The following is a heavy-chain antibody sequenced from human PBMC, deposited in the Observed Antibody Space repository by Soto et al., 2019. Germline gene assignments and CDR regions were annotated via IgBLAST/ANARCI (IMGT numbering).Heavy chain of an antibody. Sequence: GGSLRLSCAASGFTFSSYWMSWVRQAPGKGLEWVANIKQDGSEKYYVDSVKGRFTISRDNAKNSLYLQMNSLRAEDTAVYYCASTAPPMITFGGVIDFDYWGQGTLVTVSS. CDR1: GFTFSSYW. D-gene: IGHD3-16*02. V-gene: IGHV3-7*01. CDR3: ASTAPPMITFGGVIDFDY. J-gene: IGHJ4*02. CDR2: IKQDGSEK.